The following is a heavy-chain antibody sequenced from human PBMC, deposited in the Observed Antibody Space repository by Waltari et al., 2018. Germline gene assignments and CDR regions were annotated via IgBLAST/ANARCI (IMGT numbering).Heavy chain of an antibody. CDR2: CDPEDGET. Sequence: QVQLAQSGAEVKKPGASVKVSCKVSGYTLTELTRPGVRQAPGKGLEWMGLCDPEDGETIYAQKFQGRIIVTEETSSDTAYLELRTLGSEDTAVYYCAVTRRRWKMDAFDIWGRGTLVTVS. J-gene: IGHJ3*02. D-gene: IGHD1-1*01. V-gene: IGHV1-24*01. CDR3: AVTRRRWKMDAFDI. CDR1: GYTLTELT.